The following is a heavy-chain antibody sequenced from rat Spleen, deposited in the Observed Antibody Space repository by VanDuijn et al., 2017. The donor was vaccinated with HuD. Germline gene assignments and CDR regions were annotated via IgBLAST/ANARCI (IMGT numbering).Heavy chain of an antibody. V-gene: IGHV5-7*01. Sequence: EVQLVESGGGLVQPGRSLKLSCAASGFTFSDYNMAWVRQAPKKGLEWVATISYDGSGTFYRDSVKGRFTISRDNAKNTQYLQMDSLRSEDTATYYCARHGGLRNWFAYWGQGTLVTVSS. J-gene: IGHJ3*01. CDR1: GFTFSDYN. CDR2: ISYDGSGT. CDR3: ARHGGLRNWFAY. D-gene: IGHD1-11*01.